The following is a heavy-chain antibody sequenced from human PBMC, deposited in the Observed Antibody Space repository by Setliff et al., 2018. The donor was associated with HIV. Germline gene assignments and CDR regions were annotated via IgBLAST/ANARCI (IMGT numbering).Heavy chain of an antibody. J-gene: IGHJ5*02. V-gene: IGHV3-21*01. Sequence: GGSLRLSCAASGFTFSSYSMNWVRQAPGRGLEWVSSISSSSSYIYYADSVKGRFTISRDNAKNSLYLQMNSLRIEDTSVYYCARGVRWRGWFDPWGQGTLVTVS. CDR3: ARGVRWRGWFDP. CDR2: ISSSSSYI. CDR1: GFTFSSYS. D-gene: IGHD3-16*01.